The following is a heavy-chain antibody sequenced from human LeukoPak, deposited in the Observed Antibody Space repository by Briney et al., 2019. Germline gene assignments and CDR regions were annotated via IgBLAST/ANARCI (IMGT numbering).Heavy chain of an antibody. J-gene: IGHJ4*02. V-gene: IGHV3-30-3*02. CDR2: ISYDGSNI. Sequence: GALRLSCAASGFPFSSYSMHWVRQAPGKGLEWVAVISYDGSNIHYADSVKGRFTISRDNSKNTLYLQVNSLRAEDTALYFCAKKAQYNGNYPLDYWGQGTLVTVSS. CDR3: AKKAQYNGNYPLDY. CDR1: GFPFSSYS. D-gene: IGHD1-26*01.